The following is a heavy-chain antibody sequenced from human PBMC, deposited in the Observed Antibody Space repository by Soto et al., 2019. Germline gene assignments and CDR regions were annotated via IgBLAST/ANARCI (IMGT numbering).Heavy chain of an antibody. V-gene: IGHV3-15*07. J-gene: IGHJ5*02. CDR2: VKSKYNGGTI. Sequence: GGSLRLSCVGSGFIFSNAWMNWVRQAPGKGLDWVGRVKSKYNGGTIYYAASVKGRFVISRDDSRNTVYLQMNSLNAEDTAVYYCVTGQWLDNWGQGTLVTVSS. CDR1: GFIFSNAW. CDR3: VTGQWLDN.